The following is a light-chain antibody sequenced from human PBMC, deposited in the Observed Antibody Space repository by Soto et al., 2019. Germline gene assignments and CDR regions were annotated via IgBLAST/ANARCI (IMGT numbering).Light chain of an antibody. CDR1: QSLLHGDGKTY. CDR3: MQSTQLPPT. CDR2: EVS. Sequence: DIVMTQTPLSLSVTPGQSASISCKSSQSLLHGDGKTYLYWHLQKPGQSPQLLIYEVSTRVSGVPDRFSGSGSGTDFTLEISRVETDDVGIYYCMQSTQLPPTFGQGTRLEIK. J-gene: IGKJ5*01. V-gene: IGKV2D-29*02.